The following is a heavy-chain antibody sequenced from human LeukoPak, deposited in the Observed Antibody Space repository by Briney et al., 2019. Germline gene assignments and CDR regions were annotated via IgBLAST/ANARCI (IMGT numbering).Heavy chain of an antibody. D-gene: IGHD6-19*01. Sequence: GGSLRLSCAASGFTFSSYSMNWVRQAPGKGLEWVSSISSSSSYISYADSVKGRFTISRDNAKNSLYLQMNSLRAEDTAVYSCASARAVPVDYWGQGTLVTVSS. V-gene: IGHV3-21*01. CDR1: GFTFSSYS. J-gene: IGHJ4*02. CDR2: ISSSSSYI. CDR3: ASARAVPVDY.